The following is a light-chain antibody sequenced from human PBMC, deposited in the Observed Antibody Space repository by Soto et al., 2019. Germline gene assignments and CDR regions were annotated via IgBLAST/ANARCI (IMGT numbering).Light chain of an antibody. CDR2: RTS. CDR3: QHYGNSLWT. V-gene: IGKV3-20*01. Sequence: EVVLTQSPGTLSLSPGERATLSCRASESVSSSFLTWYQQKPGQAPRLLIYRTSNRVTGIPGWFSGSGSGEDFTPTISRLEAEDFAVYCCQHYGNSLWTFGQGTKVEIK. J-gene: IGKJ1*01. CDR1: ESVSSSF.